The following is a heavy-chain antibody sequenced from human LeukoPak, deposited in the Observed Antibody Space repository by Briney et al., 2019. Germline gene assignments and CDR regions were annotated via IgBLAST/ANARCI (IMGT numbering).Heavy chain of an antibody. CDR2: INPNSGGT. CDR1: GYTFAGYY. CDR3: ARVPKTRYYDSSGAPFIDY. D-gene: IGHD3-22*01. J-gene: IGHJ4*02. V-gene: IGHV1-2*02. Sequence: ASVKVSCKASGYTFAGYYMHWVRQAPGQGLEWMGWINPNSGGTNYAQKFQGRVTMTRDTSISTAYMELSRLRSDDTAVYYCARVPKTRYYDSSGAPFIDYWGQGTLVTVSS.